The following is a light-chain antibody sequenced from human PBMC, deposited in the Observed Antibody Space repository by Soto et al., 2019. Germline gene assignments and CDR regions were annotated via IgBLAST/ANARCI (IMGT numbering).Light chain of an antibody. CDR2: GAS. Sequence: EIVLTQSPGTLSLSPGERATLSCRASQSVSSNYLAWYQHKPGQAPRLLIYGASTRATGIPDRFSGSGSGTDFTLTISRLESEDLAVYYCQQYGRSPGTFGQGTKLEIK. J-gene: IGKJ2*01. CDR3: QQYGRSPGT. CDR1: QSVSSNY. V-gene: IGKV3-20*01.